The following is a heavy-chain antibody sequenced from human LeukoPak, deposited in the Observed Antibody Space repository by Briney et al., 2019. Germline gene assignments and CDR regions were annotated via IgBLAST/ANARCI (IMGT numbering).Heavy chain of an antibody. CDR2: IRYDGSKE. V-gene: IGHV3-30*02. CDR1: GFTFSNYA. CDR3: AKDSGWIGP. Sequence: GGSLRLSCAASGFTFSNYAMHWVRQAPGKGLEWVTFIRYDGSKEYYTDSVKGRFTISRDNSKNTLYLQMNSLRAEDTAVYYCAKDSGWIGPWGQGTLVTVSS. D-gene: IGHD1-26*01. J-gene: IGHJ5*02.